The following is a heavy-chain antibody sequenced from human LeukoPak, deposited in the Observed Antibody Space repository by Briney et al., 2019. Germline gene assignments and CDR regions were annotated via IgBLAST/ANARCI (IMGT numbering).Heavy chain of an antibody. CDR1: GGSISSYY. CDR3: AGQKSRYYDSSGDAFDI. V-gene: IGHV4-59*01. CDR2: IYYSGST. D-gene: IGHD3-22*01. Sequence: SETLSLTCTVSGGSISSYYWSWIRQPPGKGLEWIGYIYYSGSTNYNPSLKSRVTISVDTSKNQFSLKLSSVTAADTAVYYCAGQKSRYYDSSGDAFDIWGQGTMVTVSS. J-gene: IGHJ3*02.